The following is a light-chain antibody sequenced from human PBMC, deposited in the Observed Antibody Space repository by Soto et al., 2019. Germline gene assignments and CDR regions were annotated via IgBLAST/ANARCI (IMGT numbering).Light chain of an antibody. CDR1: SSDVGGYNY. CDR2: EVT. CDR3: SSYAASNNFYFV. J-gene: IGLJ3*02. Sequence: QSVLTQPPSASGSPGQSVTISCTGTSSDVGGYNYVSWYQQYPGRAPKLRIYEVTKRPSGVPDRFSGSKSGNTASLTVSGIQAEDEAGYYCSSYAASNNFYFVFGGGTKVTVL. V-gene: IGLV2-8*01.